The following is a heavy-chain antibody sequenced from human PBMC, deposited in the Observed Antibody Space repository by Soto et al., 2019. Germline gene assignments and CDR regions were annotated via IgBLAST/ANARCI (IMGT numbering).Heavy chain of an antibody. CDR3: ARFYMVRGVMSAFDI. J-gene: IGHJ3*02. V-gene: IGHV4-31*03. D-gene: IGHD3-10*01. CDR2: IYYLGST. CDR1: GGSISSGGYY. Sequence: QVQLQESGPGLVKPSQTLSLACTVSGGSISSGGYYWSWIRQHPGKGLEWIGYIYYLGSTYYNPSLKSRVTISVHTSKTQFSLKLSSVTAADTAVYYCARFYMVRGVMSAFDIWGQGTMVTVSS.